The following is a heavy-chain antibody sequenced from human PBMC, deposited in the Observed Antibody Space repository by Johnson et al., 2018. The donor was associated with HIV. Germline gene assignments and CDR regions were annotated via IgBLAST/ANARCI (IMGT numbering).Heavy chain of an antibody. CDR1: EFSFSTYA. V-gene: IGHV3-30-3*01. J-gene: IGHJ3*02. CDR2: ISDDGTNT. D-gene: IGHD1-1*01. Sequence: QVQLVESGGGVVQPGGSLRLSCAASEFSFSTYAMRWVRQAPGKGLEGVAVISDDGTNTDYADSVKGRFTISRDNSKNTLYLQMNSLRAEDTAVYYCARETRVWYNWNDGSRAFDIWGQGTMVTVSS. CDR3: ARETRVWYNWNDGSRAFDI.